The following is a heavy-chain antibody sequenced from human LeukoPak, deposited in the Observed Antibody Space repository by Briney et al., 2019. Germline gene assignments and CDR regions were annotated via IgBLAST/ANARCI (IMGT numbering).Heavy chain of an antibody. CDR3: ARGSRNYYDSSGYYYY. V-gene: IGHV3-64*01. D-gene: IGHD3-22*01. CDR2: ISSNGGST. J-gene: IGHJ4*02. Sequence: GGSLRLSCAASGFTVSSNYMSWVRQAPGKGLEYVSAISSNGGSTYYANSVKGRFTISRDNSKNTLYLQMGSLRAEDMAVYYCARGSRNYYDSSGYYYYWGQGTLVTVSS. CDR1: GFTVSSNY.